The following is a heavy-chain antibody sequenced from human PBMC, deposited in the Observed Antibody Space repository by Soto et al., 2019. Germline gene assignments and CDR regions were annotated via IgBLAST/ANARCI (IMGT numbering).Heavy chain of an antibody. Sequence: SETLSLTCTVSVGSISSGDYYWSWIRQPPGKGLEWIGYIYYSGSTYYNPSLKSRVTISVDTSKNQFSLKLSSVTAADTAVYYCARTALGWFDPWGQGTLVTVSS. J-gene: IGHJ5*02. D-gene: IGHD2-21*02. CDR2: IYYSGST. V-gene: IGHV4-30-4*02. CDR1: VGSISSGDYY. CDR3: ARTALGWFDP.